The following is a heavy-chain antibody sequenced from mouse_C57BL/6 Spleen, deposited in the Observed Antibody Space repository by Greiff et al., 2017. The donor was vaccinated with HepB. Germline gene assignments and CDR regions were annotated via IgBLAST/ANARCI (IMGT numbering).Heavy chain of an antibody. J-gene: IGHJ4*01. CDR3: ARSIGYYYGSSYEDAMDY. Sequence: QVQLKQPGAELVRPGSSVKLSCKASGYTFTSYWMHWVKQRPIQGLEWIGNIDPSDSETHYNQKFKDKATLTVDKSSSTAYMQLSSLTSEDSAVYYYARSIGYYYGSSYEDAMDYWGQGTSVTVSS. CDR1: GYTFTSYW. CDR2: IDPSDSET. D-gene: IGHD1-1*01. V-gene: IGHV1-52*01.